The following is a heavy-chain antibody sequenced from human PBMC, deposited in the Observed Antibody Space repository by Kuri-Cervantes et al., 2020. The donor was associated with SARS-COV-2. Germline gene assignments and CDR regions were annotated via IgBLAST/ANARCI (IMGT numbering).Heavy chain of an antibody. V-gene: IGHV3-7*02. CDR3: VRRGGEITMIVVVITIPYYYYYYGMDV. Sequence: ETLSLTCAASGFTFSSYWMSWVRQAPGKGLEWVANIKQDGSEKYYVDSVKGRFIISRDNSRNFLYQQMNSLRPEDMAVYYCVRRGGEITMIVVVITIPYYYYYYGMDVWGQGTTVTVSS. CDR2: IKQDGSEK. D-gene: IGHD3-22*01. CDR1: GFTFSSYW. J-gene: IGHJ6*02.